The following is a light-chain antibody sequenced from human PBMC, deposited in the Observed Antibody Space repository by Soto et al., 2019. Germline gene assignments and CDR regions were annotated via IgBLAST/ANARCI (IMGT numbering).Light chain of an antibody. CDR3: QTWGTGIAV. CDR1: SGHSSYA. CDR2: LNSDGSH. Sequence: QVVLTQSPSAYASLGASVKLTCTLSSGHSSYAIAWHQQQPEKGPRYLMKLNSDGSHNKGDGIPDRFSGSSSGAERYLTISSLQSEDEADYYCQTWGTGIAVFGGGTQLTVL. V-gene: IGLV4-69*01. J-gene: IGLJ7*01.